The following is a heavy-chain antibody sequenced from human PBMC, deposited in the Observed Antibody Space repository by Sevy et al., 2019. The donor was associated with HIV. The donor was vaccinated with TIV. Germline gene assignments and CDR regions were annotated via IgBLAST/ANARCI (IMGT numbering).Heavy chain of an antibody. J-gene: IGHJ4*02. D-gene: IGHD5-18*01. Sequence: ASVKVSCKASGYTFSDYYLHWLRLAPGQGVEWMGWINPKTGATKYAQRFQGRVTLSRDTSITTAYMELSSLRSDDAALFYCARDLVRDDYSYGAFDYLGQGTLVTVSS. CDR3: ARDLVRDDYSYGAFDY. CDR1: GYTFSDYY. CDR2: INPKTGAT. V-gene: IGHV1-2*02.